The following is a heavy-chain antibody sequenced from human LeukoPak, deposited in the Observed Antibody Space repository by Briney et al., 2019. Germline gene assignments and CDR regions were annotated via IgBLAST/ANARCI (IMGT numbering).Heavy chain of an antibody. V-gene: IGHV3-23*01. D-gene: IGHD3-9*01. Sequence: GGSLRLSCAASGFTFSNYVMGWVRQAPGKGPEWVSSIRYNIENTHYADAVQGRFTISRDNSKNTLYLQMNSLRAEDTARYYCAKASTRDTGYYFDSWGQGTLVSVSS. CDR1: GFTFSNYV. CDR2: IRYNIENT. CDR3: AKASTRDTGYYFDS. J-gene: IGHJ4*02.